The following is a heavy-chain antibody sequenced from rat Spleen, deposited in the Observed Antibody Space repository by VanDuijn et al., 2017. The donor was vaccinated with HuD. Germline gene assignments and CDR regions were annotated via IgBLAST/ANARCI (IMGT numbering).Heavy chain of an antibody. CDR1: GFTFSDYY. CDR2: ISYDGGST. J-gene: IGHJ4*01. CDR3: TTDLYYSSYMGDVMDA. D-gene: IGHD1-2*01. V-gene: IGHV5-20*01. Sequence: EVQLVESGGGLVQPGRSLKLSCAASGFTFSDYYMAWVRQAPTKGLEWVASISYDGGSTYYRDSVKGRFTISRDNAKSSLYLQMDSLRSEDTATYYCTTDLYYSSYMGDVMDAWGQGASVTVSS.